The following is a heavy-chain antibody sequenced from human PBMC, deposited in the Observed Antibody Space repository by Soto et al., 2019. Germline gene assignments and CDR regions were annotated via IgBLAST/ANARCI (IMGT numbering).Heavy chain of an antibody. CDR1: GYTFGNHW. J-gene: IGHJ4*02. CDR3: ATAEVDY. Sequence: GGSLRLSCAVAGYTFGNHWMHWVRQAPGKGLEWVSRMNSDGGIINYADSVKGRFAVSRDNARNTLYLQMNSLRVEDTAVYYCATAEVDYWGPGTLVTVSS. V-gene: IGHV3-74*01. CDR2: MNSDGGII.